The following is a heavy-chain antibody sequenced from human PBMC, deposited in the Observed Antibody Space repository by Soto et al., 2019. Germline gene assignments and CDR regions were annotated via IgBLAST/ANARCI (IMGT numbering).Heavy chain of an antibody. CDR3: ARHQPRSVAAVEIPFDF. CDR2: MFSRGSA. J-gene: IGHJ4*02. Sequence: SETLSLTCTVSGDSIGSYHWSWVRQPPGKGLEWIGFMFSRGSANYNPSLKSRVTISVDTSKSQFSLKLTSVTAADTAIYYYARHQPRSVAAVEIPFDFWGEGTMVTVYS. D-gene: IGHD6-25*01. CDR1: GDSIGSYH. V-gene: IGHV4-59*01.